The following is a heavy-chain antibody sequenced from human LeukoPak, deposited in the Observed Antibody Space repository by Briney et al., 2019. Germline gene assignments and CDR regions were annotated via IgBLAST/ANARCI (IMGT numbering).Heavy chain of an antibody. J-gene: IGHJ4*02. CDR2: IYYSGST. V-gene: IGHV4-59*08. CDR1: GGSFSSYY. Sequence: PSETLSLTCTVSGGSFSSYYWSWIRQPPGKGLEWIGYIYYSGSTNYNPSLKSRVTISVDTSKNQFSLKLSSVTAADTAVYYCARSPTSSWYKHYFDYWGQGTLVTVSS. CDR3: ARSPTSSWYKHYFDY. D-gene: IGHD6-13*01.